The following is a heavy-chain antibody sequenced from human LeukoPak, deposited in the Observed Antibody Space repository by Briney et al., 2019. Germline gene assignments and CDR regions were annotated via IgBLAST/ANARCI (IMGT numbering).Heavy chain of an antibody. CDR3: ARGPPIAVAGIYYNY. Sequence: SETLSLTCALYAGSFRGPYWSWIRQPPGKGLEWIGEINHSGSTNYNPSLKSRVTISVNTSKNQFSLRLSSLTAADTAVYYCARGPPIAVAGIYYNYWGQGTLVTVSS. CDR1: AGSFRGPY. CDR2: INHSGST. J-gene: IGHJ4*02. V-gene: IGHV4-34*01. D-gene: IGHD6-19*01.